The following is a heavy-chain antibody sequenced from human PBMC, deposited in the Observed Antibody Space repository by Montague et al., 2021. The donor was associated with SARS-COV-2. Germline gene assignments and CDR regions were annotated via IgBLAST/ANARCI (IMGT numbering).Heavy chain of an antibody. D-gene: IGHD5-18*01. J-gene: IGHJ4*02. Sequence: TLSLTCTVSGGSISRGYYYWSWIRLPAGKGLEWIGRIYRSGSANYNPSLESRVVLSVDTSRNQFSMKMSSVTAADTAMYYCARGVDTGVVTVTGAFDSWGQGTLVIVSS. CDR1: GGSISRGYYY. CDR2: IYRSGSA. V-gene: IGHV4-61*02. CDR3: ARGVDTGVVTVTGAFDS.